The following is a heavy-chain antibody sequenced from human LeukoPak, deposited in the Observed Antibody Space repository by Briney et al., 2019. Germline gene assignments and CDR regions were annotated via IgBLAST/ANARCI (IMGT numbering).Heavy chain of an antibody. V-gene: IGHV4-30-4*08. D-gene: IGHD3-3*01. CDR1: GGSISSGDYY. CDR2: TYYSGST. Sequence: PSETLSLTCTVSGGSISSGDYYWSWIRQPPGKGLEWIGYTYYSGSTYYNPSLKSRVTISVDTSKNQFSLKLSSVTAADTAVYYCARAYDFWSGNYYYYMDVWGKGTTVTVSS. CDR3: ARAYDFWSGNYYYYMDV. J-gene: IGHJ6*03.